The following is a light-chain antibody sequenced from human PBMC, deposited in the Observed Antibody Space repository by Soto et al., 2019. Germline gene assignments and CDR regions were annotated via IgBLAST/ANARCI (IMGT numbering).Light chain of an antibody. CDR3: QQSYTTVYT. V-gene: IGKV1-39*01. CDR2: DAS. Sequence: DIQMTQSPSSLSASVGDRVTITCRASQTIGANLNWYRQKLGKAPTLLIYDASTLQSGVPSRFSGLGSGTHFALTITSLQPDESATYYCQQSYTTVYTFGQGTKVEIK. CDR1: QTIGAN. J-gene: IGKJ2*01.